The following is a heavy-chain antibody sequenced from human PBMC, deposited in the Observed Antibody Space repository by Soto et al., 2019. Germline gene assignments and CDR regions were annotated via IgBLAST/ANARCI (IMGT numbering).Heavy chain of an antibody. J-gene: IGHJ6*04. CDR3: ARARSRDYTYYALKA. D-gene: IGHD6-6*01. CDR2: ISSDGSSE. V-gene: IGHV3-30-3*01. Sequence: QVQLVESGGGVVQPGRSLGLSCAASGFTFSRYVMHWVRQAPGKGLEWVALISSDGSSEHYADSVRGRFTISRDTSTNTLFLQMTSLRVEDTALYFGARARSRDYTYYALKAWGKGTTVTVSS. CDR1: GFTFSRYV.